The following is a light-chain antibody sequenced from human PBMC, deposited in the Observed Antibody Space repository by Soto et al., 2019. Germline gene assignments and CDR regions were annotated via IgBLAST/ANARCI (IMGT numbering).Light chain of an antibody. CDR1: QSVSSTY. Sequence: EIVLTQSPGTLSLSPGERATLSCRASQSVSSTYLAWYQQKPGQAPRVLVHGASNRATGIPDRFSGSGSGTDFTLTISRLEPEDFAVYFCQQYGTSPPFTFGQGTK. J-gene: IGKJ2*01. CDR2: GAS. V-gene: IGKV3-20*01. CDR3: QQYGTSPPFT.